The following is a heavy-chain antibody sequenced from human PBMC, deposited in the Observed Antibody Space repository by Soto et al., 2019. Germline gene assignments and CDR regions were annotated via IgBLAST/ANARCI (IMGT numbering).Heavy chain of an antibody. J-gene: IGHJ4*02. CDR2: IYPGDSET. V-gene: IGHV5-51*01. Sequence: GESLKISCKGSGYNFTTFWIGWVRQVPGKGLEWMGIIYPGDSETKYSPDFEGQVTISADRSTNTAYLQWRSLRASDTAMYYCARLGFPGAIYFDSWGLGTLVTV. CDR1: GYNFTTFW. CDR3: ARLGFPGAIYFDS.